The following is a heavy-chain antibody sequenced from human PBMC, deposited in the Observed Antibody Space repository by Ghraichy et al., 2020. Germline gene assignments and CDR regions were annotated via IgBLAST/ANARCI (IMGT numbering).Heavy chain of an antibody. Sequence: SETLSLTCTVSGGSMFGYYWSWIRQPAGKGLEWIGSVSTTGNPNYCPSLKSRVAMSLDTSKSHFSLRQSYVTAADTAVYYCARSTSLQPVDFWGQGTLVAVSS. CDR2: VSTTGNP. CDR3: ARSTSLQPVDF. CDR1: GGSMFGYY. V-gene: IGHV4-4*07. J-gene: IGHJ4*02. D-gene: IGHD5-18*01.